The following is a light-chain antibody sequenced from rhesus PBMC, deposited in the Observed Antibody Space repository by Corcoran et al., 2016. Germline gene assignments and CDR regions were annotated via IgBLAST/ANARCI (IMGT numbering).Light chain of an antibody. CDR1: ENVNNY. J-gene: IGKJ2*01. Sequence: DIQMTQSPSSLSASVGDRVTITCRASENVNNYLNWYTQKPGKAPKLLIYKASTLQSGVPSRFSGIGSGTVYTFTIGSLQPEDVATYYCRHAYGTPYSFGQGTKVEIK. V-gene: IGKV1-74*01. CDR3: RHAYGTPYS. CDR2: KAS.